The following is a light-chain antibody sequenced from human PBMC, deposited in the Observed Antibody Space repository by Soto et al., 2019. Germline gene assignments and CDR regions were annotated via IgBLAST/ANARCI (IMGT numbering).Light chain of an antibody. CDR1: QSVSTN. J-gene: IGKJ2*01. CDR2: GAS. Sequence: EIEMTQSPATLPVSPGERATLSCRASQSVSTNLAWYQQKPGQAPRRLIYGASTRAPGFPARFTGSGSGTEFTLPIRSLQSEDFAVYYCQQYNDWPSNTFGQGTKLEIK. V-gene: IGKV3-15*01. CDR3: QQYNDWPSNT.